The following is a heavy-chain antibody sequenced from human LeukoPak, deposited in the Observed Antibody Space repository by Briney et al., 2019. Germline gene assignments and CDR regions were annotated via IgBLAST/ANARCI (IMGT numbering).Heavy chain of an antibody. J-gene: IGHJ5*02. Sequence: SETLSLTCTVPGYSISSGYYWGWVRQPPGKGLEWIGSIYHSGSTYYNPSLKSRVTISVDTSKNQFSLKLSSVTAADTAVYYCARDSHSGSYYHWFDPWGQGTLVTVSS. CDR1: GYSISSGYY. CDR2: IYHSGST. V-gene: IGHV4-38-2*02. D-gene: IGHD1-26*01. CDR3: ARDSHSGSYYHWFDP.